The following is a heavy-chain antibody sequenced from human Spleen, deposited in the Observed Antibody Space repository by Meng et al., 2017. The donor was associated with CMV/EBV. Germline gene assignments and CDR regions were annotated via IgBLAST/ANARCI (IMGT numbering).Heavy chain of an antibody. CDR3: ARNGYSSGWIYYFDY. J-gene: IGHJ4*02. Sequence: GESLKISCAASGFTFSSYSMNWVRQAPGKGLEWISNIGSSGSTIYYADSVKGRFTISRDNAKNSLYLQMNSLRAEDTAVYYCARNGYSSGWIYYFDYWGQGTLVTVSS. V-gene: IGHV3-48*04. CDR2: IGSSGSTI. CDR1: GFTFSSYS. D-gene: IGHD6-19*01.